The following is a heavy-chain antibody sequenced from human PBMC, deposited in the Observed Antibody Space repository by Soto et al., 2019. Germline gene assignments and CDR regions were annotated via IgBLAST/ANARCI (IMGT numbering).Heavy chain of an antibody. CDR3: TRARYCYGGTCFGNFFDP. D-gene: IGHD2-15*01. Sequence: GASVKVSCKTSGYTFTGYYIHWVRQAPGQGLEWLGWISPNSGGTNYAQRFQGRVTMTRDTSISTAYMEMSRLTSDDTAVYYCTRARYCYGGTCFGNFFDPWGQGTLVTSPQ. J-gene: IGHJ5*02. CDR2: ISPNSGGT. CDR1: GYTFTGYY. V-gene: IGHV1-2*02.